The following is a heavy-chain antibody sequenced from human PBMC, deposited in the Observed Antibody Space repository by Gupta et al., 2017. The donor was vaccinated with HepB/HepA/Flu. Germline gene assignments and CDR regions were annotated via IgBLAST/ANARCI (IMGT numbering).Heavy chain of an antibody. D-gene: IGHD6-25*01. J-gene: IGHJ4*02. CDR1: AFPFSSYW. CDR3: ARGGGSAHLDS. Sequence: EVHLVESGGGLGQPGGSLRPSCTTAAFPFSSYWMPWVRRVPGKVPEWVANIKGDGSETAYVNSVKGRFTLSRDNAKNSLYLQMNSLRVDDTAVYYCARGGGSAHLDSWGQGTQVIASS. CDR2: IKGDGSET. V-gene: IGHV3-7*01.